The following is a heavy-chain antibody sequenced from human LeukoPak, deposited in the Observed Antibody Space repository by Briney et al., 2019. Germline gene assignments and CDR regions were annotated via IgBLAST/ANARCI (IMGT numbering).Heavy chain of an antibody. CDR1: GFTFSSFS. V-gene: IGHV3-48*04. CDR2: ISSTSSTI. Sequence: GGSLRLSFAASGFTFSSFSMNWVRQAPEKGLEWVSYISSTSSTIYYADSVKGRFIISRDNAKNSLYLQMNSLRAEDTAVYYCARDTVFDYWGQGTLVTVSS. D-gene: IGHD4-17*01. CDR3: ARDTVFDY. J-gene: IGHJ4*02.